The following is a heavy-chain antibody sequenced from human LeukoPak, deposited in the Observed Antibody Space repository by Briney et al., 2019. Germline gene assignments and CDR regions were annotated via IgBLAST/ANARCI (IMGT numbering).Heavy chain of an antibody. V-gene: IGHV4-59*01. CDR1: GGSISSYY. CDR2: IYYSGST. J-gene: IGHJ4*02. CDR3: ARAWDYYYDSSGYYYFPGD. D-gene: IGHD3-22*01. Sequence: SETLSLTCTVSGGSISSYYWIWIRQPPGKGLEWIGYIYYSGSTNYNPSLKSRVTISVDTSKNQFSLKLSSVTAADTAVYYCARAWDYYYDSSGYYYFPGDWGQGTLITVSS.